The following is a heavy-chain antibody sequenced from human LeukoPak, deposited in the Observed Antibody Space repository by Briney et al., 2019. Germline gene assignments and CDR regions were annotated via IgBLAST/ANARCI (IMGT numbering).Heavy chain of an antibody. V-gene: IGHV1-2*02. D-gene: IGHD5-18*01. CDR3: ARDGSSYGYFFDY. CDR1: GYTFTGYY. Sequence: ASVKVSCKASGYTFTGYYMHWVRQAPGQGLEWMGWINPNSGGTNYAQKFQGRVTMTRDTSISTAYMELSRLRSDDTAVYYCARDGSSYGYFFDYWGQGTLVTVSS. J-gene: IGHJ4*02. CDR2: INPNSGGT.